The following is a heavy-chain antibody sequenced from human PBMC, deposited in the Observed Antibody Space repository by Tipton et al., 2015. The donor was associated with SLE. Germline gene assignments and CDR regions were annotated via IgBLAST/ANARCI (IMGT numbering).Heavy chain of an antibody. CDR2: IHHGGST. Sequence: TLSLTCAVSGYSISSGYYWGWIRQPPGKGLEWIGNIHHGGSTYYSPSVKSRVTISVDRSKNQFSLTLRSVTAADTAVYYCARGGTGVGYFYYGMDVWGQGTTVSVS. D-gene: IGHD1-14*01. CDR3: ARGGTGVGYFYYGMDV. CDR1: GYSISSGYY. V-gene: IGHV4-38-2*01. J-gene: IGHJ6*02.